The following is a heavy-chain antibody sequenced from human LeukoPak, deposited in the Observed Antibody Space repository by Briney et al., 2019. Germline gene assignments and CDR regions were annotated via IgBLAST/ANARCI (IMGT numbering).Heavy chain of an antibody. Sequence: PSETLSLTCTVSGGSISSYYWSWIRQPAGKGLEWLGRIYTSGSTNYNPSLKSRVTMSVDTSKNQFSLKLSSVTAADTAVYYCAGVGYSSSWQTYYLDYWGQGTLVTVSS. CDR1: GGSISSYY. CDR2: IYTSGST. CDR3: AGVGYSSSWQTYYLDY. J-gene: IGHJ4*02. V-gene: IGHV4-4*07. D-gene: IGHD6-13*01.